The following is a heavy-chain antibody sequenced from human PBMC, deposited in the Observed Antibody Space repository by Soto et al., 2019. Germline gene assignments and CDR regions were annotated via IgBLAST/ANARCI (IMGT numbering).Heavy chain of an antibody. CDR1: GGSFTNSSYY. V-gene: IGHV4-39*01. CDR3: VSQRTTVPTQAYFDY. Sequence: SEPLSLTCTVSGGSFTNSSYYWGWIRQSPGKGLEWIGSVYYRGRSYSKSSVKSRVTTSVDTSKNRFSLSLNSVTASDTAVYFCVSQRTTVPTQAYFDYWGPGALVTVSS. CDR2: VYYRGRS. D-gene: IGHD4-17*01. J-gene: IGHJ4*02.